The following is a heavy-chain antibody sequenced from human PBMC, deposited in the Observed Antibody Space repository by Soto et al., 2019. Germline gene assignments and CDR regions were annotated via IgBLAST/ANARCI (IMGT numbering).Heavy chain of an antibody. CDR3: ASDPKRDFWSGSEIDY. CDR2: ISSSSSYI. J-gene: IGHJ4*02. CDR1: GFTFSSYA. D-gene: IGHD3-3*01. V-gene: IGHV3-21*01. Sequence: SGGSLRLSCAASGFTFSSYAMSWVRQAPGKGLEWVSSISSSSSYIYYADSVKGRFTISRDNAKNSLYLQMNSLRAEDTAVYYCASDPKRDFWSGSEIDYWGQGTLVTVSS.